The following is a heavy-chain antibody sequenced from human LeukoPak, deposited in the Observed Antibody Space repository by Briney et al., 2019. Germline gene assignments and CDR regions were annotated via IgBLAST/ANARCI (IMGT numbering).Heavy chain of an antibody. CDR2: IYYTGST. CDR3: ARHGATDYFDY. Sequence: GSLRLSCAISGFTVSGNYMNWVRQAPGKGLEWIGRIYYTGSTLYNLSLKSRVTMSVDTSKNQFSLRLRSVTDADTAVYYCARHGATDYFDYWGQGTLVTVSS. D-gene: IGHD1-26*01. CDR1: GFTVSGNY. V-gene: IGHV4-59*04. J-gene: IGHJ4*02.